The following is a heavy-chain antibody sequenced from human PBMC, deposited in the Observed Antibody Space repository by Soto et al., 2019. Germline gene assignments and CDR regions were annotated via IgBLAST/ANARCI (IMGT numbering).Heavy chain of an antibody. V-gene: IGHV1-18*04. D-gene: IGHD5-12*01. J-gene: IGHJ4*02. Sequence: QVQLVQSGPEVKKPEASVKVSCQTSGYTFTSSGISWVRQAPGQGPEWMGWISSHNGVTIFAQNFQDRVTLTIDSSTTTAYMEVRSLSFADTAIYYCARDQGGYGTFDDWGQGTLVTVSS. CDR1: GYTFTSSG. CDR2: ISSHNGVT. CDR3: ARDQGGYGTFDD.